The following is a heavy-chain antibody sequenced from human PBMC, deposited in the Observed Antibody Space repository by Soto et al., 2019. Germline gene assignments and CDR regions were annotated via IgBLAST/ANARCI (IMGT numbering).Heavy chain of an antibody. V-gene: IGHV1-8*01. CDR1: GYTFTSYD. CDR3: ARGGVTIFGVVIKYYYGMDV. J-gene: IGHJ6*02. Sequence: ASVKVSCKASGYTFTSYDINWVRQATGQGLEWMGWMNPNSGNTGYAQKFQGRVTMTRNTSISTAYMELGSLRSEDTAVYYCARGGVTIFGVVIKYYYGMDVWGQGTTVTVSS. D-gene: IGHD3-3*01. CDR2: MNPNSGNT.